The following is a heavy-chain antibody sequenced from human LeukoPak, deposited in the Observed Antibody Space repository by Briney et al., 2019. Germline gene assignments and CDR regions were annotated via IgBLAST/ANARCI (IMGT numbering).Heavy chain of an antibody. D-gene: IGHD6-19*01. CDR3: TRLGSSGWYNWFDP. V-gene: IGHV3-73*01. J-gene: IGHJ5*02. Sequence: PGGSLRLSCAASGFTFSGSAMHWVRQASGKGREWVGRIRSKANRYATAYAASVKGRFTISRDDSKNTAYLQMNSLKTEHTAVSYCTRLGSSGWYNWFDPWGQGTLVTVSS. CDR2: IRSKANRYAT. CDR1: GFTFSGSA.